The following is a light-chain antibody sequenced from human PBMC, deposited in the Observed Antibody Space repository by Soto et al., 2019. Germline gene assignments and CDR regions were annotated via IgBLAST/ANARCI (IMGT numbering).Light chain of an antibody. J-gene: IGKJ5*01. CDR2: DAS. CDR3: QQRSDWPEIS. Sequence: ESVLTQAPATLSLYPGEKATLSCRASESVGTYFAWYQHKAGQAPRLLLYDASQKATGVPDRFSGSGSGTDFTLTISSLEPEDFAIYYCQQRSDWPEISFGQGTRLEIK. CDR1: ESVGTY. V-gene: IGKV3-11*01.